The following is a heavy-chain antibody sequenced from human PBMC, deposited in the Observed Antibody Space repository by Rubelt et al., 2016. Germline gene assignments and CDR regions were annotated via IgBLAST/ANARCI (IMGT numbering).Heavy chain of an antibody. J-gene: IGHJ4*02. CDR2: IYYSGST. CDR3: ARSGGSSWYDY. Sequence: QVQLQQWGAGLLKPSETLSLTCAVYGGSFSGYYWSWIRQPPGKGLEWIGYIYYSGSTNYNPSLKSRVTRSRDTSKNQLSLKLRSVTDADTAVYYCARSGGSSWYDYWGQGTLVTVSS. CDR1: GGSFSGYY. D-gene: IGHD6-13*01. V-gene: IGHV4-34*11.